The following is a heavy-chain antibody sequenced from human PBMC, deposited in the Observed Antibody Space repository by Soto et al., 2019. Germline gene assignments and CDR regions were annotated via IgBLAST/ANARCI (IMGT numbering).Heavy chain of an antibody. Sequence: GGSLRLSCAASGFTFSDYYMSWIRQAPGKGLEWVSYISSSGSTIYYADSVKGRFTFSRDNAKNSLYLQMNSLRAEDTAVYYCARVPRIAAAGMESFVYFDYWGQGTLVTVSS. D-gene: IGHD6-13*01. CDR1: GFTFSDYY. V-gene: IGHV3-11*01. CDR2: ISSSGSTI. CDR3: ARVPRIAAAGMESFVYFDY. J-gene: IGHJ4*02.